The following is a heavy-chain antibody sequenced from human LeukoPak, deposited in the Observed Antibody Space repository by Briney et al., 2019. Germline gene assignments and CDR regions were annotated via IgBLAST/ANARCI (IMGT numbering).Heavy chain of an antibody. Sequence: GGSLRLSCAASGFTFSSYSMNWVRQAPGKGLEWVSSISSSSSYIYYADSVKGRFTISRDNAKNSLYLQMNSLRAEDTAVYYCARVGDYVWGSYRSRIDYWGQGTLVTVSS. J-gene: IGHJ4*02. CDR2: ISSSSSYI. V-gene: IGHV3-21*01. CDR3: ARVGDYVWGSYRSRIDY. CDR1: GFTFSSYS. D-gene: IGHD3-16*02.